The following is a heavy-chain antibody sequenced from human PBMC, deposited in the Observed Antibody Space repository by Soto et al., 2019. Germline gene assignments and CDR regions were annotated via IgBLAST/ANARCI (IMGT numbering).Heavy chain of an antibody. V-gene: IGHV1-46*01. D-gene: IGHD3-16*01. Sequence: ASVKSPCKASGYTFTSYYMHWVRQAPGQGLEWMGIINPSGGSTSYAQKFQGRVTMTRDTSTSTVYMELSSLRSEDTAVYYCARDRLGGGAFDYWGQGILVSVS. CDR1: GYTFTSYY. J-gene: IGHJ4*02. CDR3: ARDRLGGGAFDY. CDR2: INPSGGST.